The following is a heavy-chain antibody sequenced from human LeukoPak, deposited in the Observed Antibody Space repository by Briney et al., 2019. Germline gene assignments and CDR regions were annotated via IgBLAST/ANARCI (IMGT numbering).Heavy chain of an antibody. J-gene: IGHJ3*02. Sequence: PSETLSLTCTVSGGSITSDHWNWIRQPPGKGLEWIGRIYYSGKTYYNPSLKSRVTISVDMSKNQFSLRLTSVTAADTAVYYCARKNDFEIWGQGTLVTVSS. D-gene: IGHD2/OR15-2a*01. CDR1: GGSITSDH. CDR3: ARKNDFEI. CDR2: IYYSGKT. V-gene: IGHV4-59*01.